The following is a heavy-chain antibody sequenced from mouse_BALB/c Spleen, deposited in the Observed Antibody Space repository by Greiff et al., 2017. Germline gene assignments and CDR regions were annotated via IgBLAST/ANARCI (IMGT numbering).Heavy chain of an antibody. CDR3: ARYLSGYGSSYGYFDY. CDR2: IDPANGNT. Sequence: EVQLQHSGAELVKPGASVKLSCTASGFNIKDTYMHWVKQRPEQGLEWIGRIDPANGNTKYDPKFQGKATMTADTSSNTAYLQLSSLTSEDTAVDYCARYLSGYGSSYGYFDYWGQGTTLTVSS. CDR1: GFNIKDTY. J-gene: IGHJ2*01. V-gene: IGHV14-3*02. D-gene: IGHD1-1*01.